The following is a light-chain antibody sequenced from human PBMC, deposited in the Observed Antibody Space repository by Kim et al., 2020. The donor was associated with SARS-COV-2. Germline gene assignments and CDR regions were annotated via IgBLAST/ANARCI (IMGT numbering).Light chain of an antibody. Sequence: YELTQPPSVSVSPGQTASITCSGDKLGDKYACWYQQKPGQSPVLVIYQDSKRPSGIPERFSGSNSGNTATLTISGTQAMDEADYYCQAWDSSIVVFGGGTQLTVL. CDR3: QAWDSSIVV. CDR2: QDS. J-gene: IGLJ2*01. CDR1: KLGDKY. V-gene: IGLV3-1*01.